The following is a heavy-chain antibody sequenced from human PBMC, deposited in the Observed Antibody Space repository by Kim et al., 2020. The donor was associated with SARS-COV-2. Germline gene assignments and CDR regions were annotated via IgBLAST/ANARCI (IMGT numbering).Heavy chain of an antibody. CDR2: ISSSGTYI. J-gene: IGHJ4*02. V-gene: IGHV3-21*06. CDR1: GFTFSSYG. Sequence: GGSLRLSCAASGFTFSSYGMNWVRRAPGKGLEWVSSISSSGTYIYYADSVKGRFTISRDNAKYSLYLQMDSLGVEDTAVYYCARESPRYSSGSWVQGTLV. CDR3: ARESPRYSSGS. D-gene: IGHD6-25*01.